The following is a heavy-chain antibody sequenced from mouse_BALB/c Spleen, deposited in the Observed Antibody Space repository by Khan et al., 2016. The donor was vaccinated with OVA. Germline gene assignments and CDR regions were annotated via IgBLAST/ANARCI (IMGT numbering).Heavy chain of an antibody. Sequence: EVQLQESGGGLVKPGGSLKLSCAASGFTFSSYTMSWVRQTPEKRLEWVATINSGGTYTYYPDRVKGRFTISRDNAKNTLYLQLSSRTSEDTAMYYCTRNENYAHSYFDVWGEGTTVTVSS. D-gene: IGHD1-1*01. V-gene: IGHV5-6-4*01. CDR1: GFTFSSYT. CDR3: TRNENYAHSYFDV. J-gene: IGHJ1*01. CDR2: INSGGTYT.